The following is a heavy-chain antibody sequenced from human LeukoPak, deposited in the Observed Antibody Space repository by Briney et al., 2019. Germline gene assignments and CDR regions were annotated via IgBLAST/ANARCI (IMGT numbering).Heavy chain of an antibody. D-gene: IGHD6-13*01. CDR1: GFTFSSYA. CDR3: AKDGSSSWYYYFDY. Sequence: GGSLRLSCVASGFTFSSYAMSWVRQAPGKGLEWVSGISDGGGSTYYADSVKGRFTISRDNSKNTLYLQMNSLRAEDTAVYYCAKDGSSSWYYYFDYWGQGTLVTVSS. V-gene: IGHV3-23*01. J-gene: IGHJ4*02. CDR2: ISDGGGST.